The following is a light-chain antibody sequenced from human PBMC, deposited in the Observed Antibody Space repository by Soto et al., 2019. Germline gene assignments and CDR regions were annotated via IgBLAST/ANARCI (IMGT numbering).Light chain of an antibody. V-gene: IGLV9-49*01. J-gene: IGLJ1*01. CDR2: VGTGGIVG. CDR3: GADHGSGSNFVWV. Sequence: QAVVTQPPSASASLGASVTLTCTLSSGYSNYKVDWYQQRPGKGPRFVMRVGTGGIVGSKGDGIPDRFSVLGSGLNRYLTIKNIQEEDESDYHCGADHGSGSNFVWVFGTGTKVTVL. CDR1: SGYSNYK.